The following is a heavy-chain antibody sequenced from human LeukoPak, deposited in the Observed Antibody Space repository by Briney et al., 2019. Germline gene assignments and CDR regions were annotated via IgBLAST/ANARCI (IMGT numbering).Heavy chain of an antibody. Sequence: PSETLSLTCTVSGYSISSGYYWGWIRQPPGKGLEWIGSIYHSGSTYYNPSLKSRVTISVDTSKNQFSLKLSSVTAADTAVYYCAREHIAAQTDYWGQGTLVTVSS. CDR1: GYSISSGYY. CDR3: AREHIAAQTDY. J-gene: IGHJ4*02. D-gene: IGHD6-13*01. V-gene: IGHV4-38-2*02. CDR2: IYHSGST.